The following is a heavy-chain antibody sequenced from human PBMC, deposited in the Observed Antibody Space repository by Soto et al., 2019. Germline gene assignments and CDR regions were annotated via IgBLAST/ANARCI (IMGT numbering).Heavy chain of an antibody. CDR3: AATQIIAAAGPAPDY. J-gene: IGHJ4*02. CDR2: IYYSGST. V-gene: IGHV4-59*08. D-gene: IGHD6-13*01. Sequence: SETLSLTCTVSGGSISSYYWSWIRQPPGKGLEWIGYIYYSGSTNYNPSLKSRVTISVDTSKNQFSLKLSSVTAADTAVYYCAATQIIAAAGPAPDYWGQGTLVTVSS. CDR1: GGSISSYY.